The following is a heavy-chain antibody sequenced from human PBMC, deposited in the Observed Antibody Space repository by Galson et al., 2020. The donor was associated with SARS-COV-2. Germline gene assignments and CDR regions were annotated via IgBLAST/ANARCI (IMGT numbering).Heavy chain of an antibody. Sequence: GGSLRLSCAASGFTITNNYMNWARQAPGKGLEWVSVIYGTGTTYYADSVQGRFTISRDNSKNMLYLEMNSLRAEDTAVYYCARGGLPNSWGQGTLVTVSS. CDR3: ARGGLPNS. CDR1: GFTITNNY. V-gene: IGHV3-66*01. CDR2: IYGTGTT. J-gene: IGHJ4*02.